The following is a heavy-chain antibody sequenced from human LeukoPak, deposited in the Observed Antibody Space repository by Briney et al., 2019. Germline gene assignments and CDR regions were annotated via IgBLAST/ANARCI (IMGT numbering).Heavy chain of an antibody. J-gene: IGHJ3*01. D-gene: IGHD1-26*01. CDR3: ARGSGSYSFEALRS. V-gene: IGHV3-21*01. Sequence: GRSLRLSCAAAQFTFSRHRYTMNWVRQAPGKGLEWVSSIISSSSYIYYADSVKGRFTISRDNAKNALYLQMNSVRGEDTAVYYCARGSGSYSFEALRSWGQGTMVALSS. CDR1: QFTFSRHRYT. CDR2: IISSSSYI.